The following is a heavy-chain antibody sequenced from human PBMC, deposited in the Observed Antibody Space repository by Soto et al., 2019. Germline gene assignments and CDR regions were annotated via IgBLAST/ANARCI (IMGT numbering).Heavy chain of an antibody. D-gene: IGHD6-19*01. J-gene: IGHJ4*02. CDR2: ISASGGLK. Sequence: EVQLSESGGDLRQPGGSLRLSCAASGFTFTNYAMTWVRQTPGKGLEWVSGISASGGLKYYADSVQGRFTVSRDNSKNILYLQMDNLRDEDTALYYCAKTITLSPSDDSRGRGALIDHWGQGTLVTVSS. CDR3: AKTITLSPSDDSRGRGALIDH. CDR1: GFTFTNYA. V-gene: IGHV3-23*01.